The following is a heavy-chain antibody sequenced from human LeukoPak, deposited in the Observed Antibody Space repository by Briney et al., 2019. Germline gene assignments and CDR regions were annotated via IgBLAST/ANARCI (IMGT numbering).Heavy chain of an antibody. CDR2: ISGSGGST. Sequence: GSLRLSCAASGLIFSNYAMSWVRQAPGKGLEWVSGISGSGGSTYYADSVKGRFTISRDNSKNTLYLQMNSLRAEDSAVYYCATRNYHDTNRYYYEYYFDYWGQGTLVTVSS. D-gene: IGHD3-22*01. J-gene: IGHJ4*02. CDR3: ATRNYHDTNRYYYEYYFDY. V-gene: IGHV3-23*01. CDR1: GLIFSNYA.